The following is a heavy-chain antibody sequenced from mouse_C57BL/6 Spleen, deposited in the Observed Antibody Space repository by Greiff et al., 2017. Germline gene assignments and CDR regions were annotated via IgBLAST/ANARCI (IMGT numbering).Heavy chain of an antibody. CDR3: ARRLAGAMDY. V-gene: IGHV1-50*01. CDR2: IDPSDSYT. Sequence: VQLQQPGAELVKPGASVKLSCKASGYTFTSYWMQWVKQRPGQGLEWIGEIDPSDSYTNYNQKFKGKATLTVDTSSSTAYMQLSSLTSEDSAVYYCARRLAGAMDYCGQGTSVTVSS. D-gene: IGHD2-2*01. CDR1: GYTFTSYW. J-gene: IGHJ4*01.